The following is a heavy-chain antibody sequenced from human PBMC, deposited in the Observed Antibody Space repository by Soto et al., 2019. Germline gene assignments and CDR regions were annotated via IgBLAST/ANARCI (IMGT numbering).Heavy chain of an antibody. CDR2: IGIAGDP. CDR3: GKERRGSGWFVCNF. Sequence: GGSLRLSCAASGFTFSSYDMHWVRQATGKGLEWVSEIGIAGDPCYPGSVKGRFTISRENAKNSLYLHMNSLRAGDTAVYYCGKERRGSGWFVCNFWGQGVLVTVSS. D-gene: IGHD6-19*01. CDR1: GFTFSSYD. V-gene: IGHV3-13*05. J-gene: IGHJ4*02.